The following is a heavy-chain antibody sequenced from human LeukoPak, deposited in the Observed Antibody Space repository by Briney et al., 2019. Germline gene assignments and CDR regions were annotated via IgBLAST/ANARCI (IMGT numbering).Heavy chain of an antibody. CDR2: IIPIFGTA. CDR1: GGTFSSYA. D-gene: IGHD3-10*01. Sequence: SVKVSCKASGGTFSSYAISWVRQAPGQGLEWMGGIIPIFGTANYAQKFQGRVTMTEDTSTDTAYMELSSLRSEDTAVYYCATAPPVTMVRGGGYYYYMDVWGKGTTVTISS. J-gene: IGHJ6*03. CDR3: ATAPPVTMVRGGGYYYYMDV. V-gene: IGHV1-69*06.